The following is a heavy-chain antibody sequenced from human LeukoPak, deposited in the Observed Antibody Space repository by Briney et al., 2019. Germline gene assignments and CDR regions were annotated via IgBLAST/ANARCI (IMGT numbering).Heavy chain of an antibody. CDR1: GFSFNNYN. D-gene: IGHD1-26*01. J-gene: IGHJ6*03. V-gene: IGHV3-21*01. CDR2: ITSGSSHI. CDR3: ARDPYSGSYWADYYYYMDV. Sequence: GGSLRLSCAASGFSFNNYNMNWVRQTPGQGLEWVSSITSGSSHIYYADSVKGRFTISRDNAKSSLYLQMNSLRTEDTAVYYCARDPYSGSYWADYYYYMDVWGKGTTVTISS.